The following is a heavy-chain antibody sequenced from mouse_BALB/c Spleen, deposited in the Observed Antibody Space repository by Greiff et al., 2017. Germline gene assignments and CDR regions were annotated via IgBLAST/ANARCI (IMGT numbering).Heavy chain of an antibody. Sequence: QVQLKESGPGLVAPSQSLSITCTVSGFSLTSYGVHWVRQPPGKGLEWLGVIWAGGSTDYNSALKSRLSISKDNSKSQVFLKMNSLQTDDTARYYCARDGNWYFDVWGAGTTVTVSS. J-gene: IGHJ1*01. V-gene: IGHV2-9*02. CDR3: ARDGNWYFDV. CDR1: GFSLTSYG. D-gene: IGHD4-1*01. CDR2: IWAGGST.